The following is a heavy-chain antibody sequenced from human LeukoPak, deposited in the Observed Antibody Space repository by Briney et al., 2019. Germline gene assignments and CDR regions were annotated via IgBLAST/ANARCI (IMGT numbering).Heavy chain of an antibody. D-gene: IGHD3-3*01. J-gene: IGHJ4*02. CDR3: ARDLTDDFWSGYHFDY. CDR2: ISNRGGST. V-gene: IGHV3-23*01. Sequence: GGSLRLSCAASGFTFSNYAMSWVRQGPGKGLEWVSAISNRGGSTYYADSVKGRFTVSRDNSDNTLYLQMNSLRAEDTAVYYCARDLTDDFWSGYHFDYWGQGTLVTISS. CDR1: GFTFSNYA.